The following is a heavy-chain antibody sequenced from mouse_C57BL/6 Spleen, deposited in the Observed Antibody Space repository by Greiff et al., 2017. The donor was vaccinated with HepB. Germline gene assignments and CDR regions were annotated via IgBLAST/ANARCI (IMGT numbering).Heavy chain of an antibody. J-gene: IGHJ4*01. CDR3: GGKDMED. CDR1: GYTFTSYW. D-gene: IGHD6-1*01. Sequence: QVQLQQPGAELVKPGASVKLSCKASGYTFTSYWMQWVKQRPGQGLEWIGEIDPSDSYTNYNQKFKGKATLTVDTSSSTAYMQRSRLTSEDAAVYECGGKDMEDWGKGTTGTVAS. V-gene: IGHV1-50*01. CDR2: IDPSDSYT.